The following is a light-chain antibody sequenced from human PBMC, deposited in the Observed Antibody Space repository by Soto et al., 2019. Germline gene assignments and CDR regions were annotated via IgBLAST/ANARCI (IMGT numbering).Light chain of an antibody. Sequence: DIQMTQSPSSLSASVGDRVTITCQASQDINNFLNWYQQKPGKAAKLLIYDAFSLETGVPSRFTGSGSGTDFSLTIISLQPEDVATYYCQQHDDLPFTFGPGTTVDVK. CDR3: QQHDDLPFT. CDR2: DAF. J-gene: IGKJ3*01. CDR1: QDINNF. V-gene: IGKV1-33*01.